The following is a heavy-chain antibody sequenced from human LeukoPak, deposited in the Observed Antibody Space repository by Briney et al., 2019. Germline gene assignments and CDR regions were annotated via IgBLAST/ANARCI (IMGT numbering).Heavy chain of an antibody. D-gene: IGHD3-10*01. J-gene: IGHJ3*02. CDR3: ARDMVRGVIIKGLRAFDI. CDR2: IKQDGSEK. CDR1: GFTFSSYW. Sequence: GGSLRLSCAASGFTFSSYWMSWVRQAPGKGLEWVANIKQDGSEKYYVDSVKGRFTISRDNAKNSLYLQMNSLRAEDTAVYYCARDMVRGVIIKGLRAFDIWGQGTMVTVSS. V-gene: IGHV3-7*01.